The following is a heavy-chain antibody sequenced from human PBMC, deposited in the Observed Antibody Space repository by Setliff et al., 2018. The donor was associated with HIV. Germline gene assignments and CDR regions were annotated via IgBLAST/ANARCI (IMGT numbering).Heavy chain of an antibody. CDR1: GFTFSSYA. V-gene: IGHV3-23*01. CDR2: ISGSGDST. CDR3: AKDRDSSSWPQYYFDY. Sequence: GGSLRLSCAAPGFTFSSYAMSWVRQAPGKGLEWVSAISGSGDSTYYADSIKGRFTISRDNSKNTLYLQMNSLRAEDTAVYYCAKDRDSSSWPQYYFDYWGQGTLVTVSS. J-gene: IGHJ4*02. D-gene: IGHD6-13*01.